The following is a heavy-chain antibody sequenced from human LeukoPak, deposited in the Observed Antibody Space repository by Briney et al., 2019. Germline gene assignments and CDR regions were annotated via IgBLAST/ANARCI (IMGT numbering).Heavy chain of an antibody. D-gene: IGHD3-3*01. CDR2: IYTSGST. CDR3: ARADVLRITIFGVEAGAFDI. CDR1: GGSISSGSYY. J-gene: IGHJ3*02. Sequence: SETLSLTCTVSGGSISSGSYYRSWIRQPAGKGLEWIGRIYTSGSTNYNPSLKSRVTISVDTSKNQFSLKLSSVTAADTAVYYCARADVLRITIFGVEAGAFDIWGQGTMVTVSS. V-gene: IGHV4-61*02.